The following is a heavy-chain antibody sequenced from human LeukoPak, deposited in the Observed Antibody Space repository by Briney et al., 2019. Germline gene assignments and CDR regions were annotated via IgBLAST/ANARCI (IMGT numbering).Heavy chain of an antibody. CDR2: ISSSSSTI. D-gene: IGHD3-3*01. J-gene: IGHJ4*02. CDR1: GFTFSSYS. V-gene: IGHV3-48*04. CDR3: AVHVRSFSQDFDY. Sequence: GGSLRLSCAASGFTFSSYSMNWVRQAPGKGLEWVSYISSSSSTIYYADSVKGRFTISRDNAKNSLYLQMNSLRAEDTAVYYCAVHVRSFSQDFDYWGQGTLVTVSS.